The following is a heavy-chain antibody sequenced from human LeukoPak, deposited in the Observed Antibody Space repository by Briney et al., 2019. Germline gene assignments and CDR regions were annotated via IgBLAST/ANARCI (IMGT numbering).Heavy chain of an antibody. CDR2: ILYDGSEK. V-gene: IGHV3-30*18. J-gene: IGHJ6*03. CDR3: AKGGTFPYYFYMDV. Sequence: PGGSLRLSCAASGFTFSSYGMHWVRQAPGKGLEWVAVILYDGSEKYYADFVEGRFTISRDNSKNTLFLQMNSLRAEDTAVYYCAKGGTFPYYFYMDVWGKGTTVTVSS. CDR1: GFTFSSYG. D-gene: IGHD3-16*01.